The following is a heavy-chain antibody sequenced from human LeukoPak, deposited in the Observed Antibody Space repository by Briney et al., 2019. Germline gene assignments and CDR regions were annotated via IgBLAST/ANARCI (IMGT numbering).Heavy chain of an antibody. CDR2: VHTSGST. CDR3: ARESGIMGRQFDY. J-gene: IGHJ4*02. Sequence: SETLSLTCTVSGGSISSFYWSWIRQPAGKGLEWIGRVHTSGSTTYIPSLKSRVTMSVDTSKNQLSLTLRSLTAADTAIYYCARESGIMGRQFDYWGQGTLVTASS. CDR1: GGSISSFY. D-gene: IGHD1-1*01. V-gene: IGHV4-4*07.